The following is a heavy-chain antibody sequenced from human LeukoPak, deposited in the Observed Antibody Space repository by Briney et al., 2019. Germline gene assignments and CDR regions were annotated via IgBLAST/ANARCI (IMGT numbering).Heavy chain of an antibody. J-gene: IGHJ4*02. CDR3: ARESCTGEY. CDR2: FYHSGST. CDR1: GYSISSGYY. Sequence: PSETLSLTCTVSGYSISSGYYWGWIRQPPGKGLGWVGSFYHSGSTYYNPSLKSQVTISVDTSKNQFSMKLSSVTAADTAVYYCARESCTGEYWGQGTLVTVSS. D-gene: IGHD2-8*01. V-gene: IGHV4-38-2*02.